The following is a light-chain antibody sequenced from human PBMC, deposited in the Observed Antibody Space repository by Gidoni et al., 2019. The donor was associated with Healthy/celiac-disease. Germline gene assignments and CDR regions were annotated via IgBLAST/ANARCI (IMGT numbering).Light chain of an antibody. V-gene: IGKV3-15*01. CDR3: QQYNNWPPYS. J-gene: IGKJ2*03. CDR1: QSLSSN. Sequence: EIVMTQSPATLSVSPGERATISCRASQSLSSNLAWYQQTPGQAPRLLIYGSSTRATGIPARFSGSGSGTEFTLTISSLQSEDFAVYYCQQYNNWPPYSFGQGTKLEIK. CDR2: GSS.